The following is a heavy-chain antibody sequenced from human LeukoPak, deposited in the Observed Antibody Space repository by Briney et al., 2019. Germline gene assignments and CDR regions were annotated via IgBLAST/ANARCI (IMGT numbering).Heavy chain of an antibody. D-gene: IGHD5-12*01. Sequence: SETLSLTCTVSGGSISSYYWSWIRQPPGKGLEWIGYIYYSGSTNYNPSLKSRVTISVDTSKNQFSLKLSSVTAADTAVYYCARHAGGVATPTSYFDYWGQGTLVTVSS. J-gene: IGHJ4*02. CDR2: IYYSGST. CDR3: ARHAGGVATPTSYFDY. CDR1: GGSISSYY. V-gene: IGHV4-59*08.